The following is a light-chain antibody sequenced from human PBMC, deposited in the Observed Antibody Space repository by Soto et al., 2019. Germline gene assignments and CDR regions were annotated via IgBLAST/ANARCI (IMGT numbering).Light chain of an antibody. CDR3: PQYNIYST. Sequence: DIQMTQSPSTLSASIGDRVTITCRASQSISSWLAWYQQKPGKAPKLLIYKASNLESGVPSRFSGSGSGTEFTLTIRSLQPDDFATYYRPQYNIYSTFGQGTKVAIK. CDR1: QSISSW. J-gene: IGKJ1*01. V-gene: IGKV1-5*03. CDR2: KAS.